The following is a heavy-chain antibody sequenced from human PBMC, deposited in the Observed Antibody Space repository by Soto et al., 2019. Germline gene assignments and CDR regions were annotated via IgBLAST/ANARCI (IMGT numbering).Heavy chain of an antibody. D-gene: IGHD3-16*01. CDR1: GGSISSSHW. CDR3: ASSGGGEDY. J-gene: IGHJ4*02. Sequence: QVQLQESGPGLVKPSGTLSLSCAVSGGSISSSHWWTWVRQPPGKGLEWIGEIYHSGSTNYNPSRKSRVPISVATSRNQFSLNLSSVPAADKAVYYCASSGGGEDYWGQGILVTVSS. CDR2: IYHSGST. V-gene: IGHV4-4*02.